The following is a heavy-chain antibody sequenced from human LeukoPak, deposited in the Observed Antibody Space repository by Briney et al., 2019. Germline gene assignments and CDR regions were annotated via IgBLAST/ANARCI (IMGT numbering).Heavy chain of an antibody. CDR1: GVTLRNYG. J-gene: IGHJ4*02. D-gene: IGHD2-21*02. CDR3: EKRGDKLDLI. V-gene: IGHV3-23*01. CDR2: IRGSGDTT. Sequence: GGSLRLSCAASGVTLRNYGLSWVRHTPGKRLEWVSAIRGSGDTTFYADSVKGRFTISRDNSENTVYLQMNSLRAEDTAVYYCEKRGDKLDLIWGQGTLVTVSS.